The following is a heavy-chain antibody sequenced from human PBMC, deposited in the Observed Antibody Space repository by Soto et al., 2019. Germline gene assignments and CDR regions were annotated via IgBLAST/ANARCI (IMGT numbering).Heavy chain of an antibody. D-gene: IGHD3-10*01. CDR2: IIPILGIA. CDR1: GGTFSSYT. V-gene: IGHV1-69*08. J-gene: IGHJ5*02. Sequence: QVQLVQSGAEVKKPGSSVKVSCKASGGTFSSYTISWVRQAPGQGLEWMGRIIPILGIANYAQKFQGRVTITADKSTSTGYMELRSLRSEDTAVYYCAREAYYYGSGTYWFDPLGQGTLVTVSS. CDR3: AREAYYYGSGTYWFDP.